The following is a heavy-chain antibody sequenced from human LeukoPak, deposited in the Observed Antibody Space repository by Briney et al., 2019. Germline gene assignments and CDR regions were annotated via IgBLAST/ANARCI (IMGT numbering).Heavy chain of an antibody. Sequence: SGTLSLTCAVSGGSISSSNWWSWVRQPPGKGLEWIGEIYHSGSTNYNPSLKSRVTISVDKSKNQFSLKLSSLTAADTAVYYCARLRRSRLAEFDYWGQGTLVTVSS. CDR3: ARLRRSRLAEFDY. V-gene: IGHV4-4*02. D-gene: IGHD3-3*02. CDR2: IYHSGST. CDR1: GGSISSSNW. J-gene: IGHJ4*02.